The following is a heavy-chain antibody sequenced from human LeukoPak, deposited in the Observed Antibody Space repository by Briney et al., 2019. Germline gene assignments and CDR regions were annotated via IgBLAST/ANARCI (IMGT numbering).Heavy chain of an antibody. J-gene: IGHJ4*02. D-gene: IGHD6-6*01. CDR3: ASVVIAARLGGNFAADY. CDR1: GYTFTGYY. V-gene: IGHV1-2*02. Sequence: ASVKVSCKASGYTFTGYYMHWVRQAPGQGLEWMGWINPNSGGTNYAQKFQGRVTMTRDTSISTAYMELSRLRSDDTAVYYCASVVIAARLGGNFAADYWGQGTLVTVSS. CDR2: INPNSGGT.